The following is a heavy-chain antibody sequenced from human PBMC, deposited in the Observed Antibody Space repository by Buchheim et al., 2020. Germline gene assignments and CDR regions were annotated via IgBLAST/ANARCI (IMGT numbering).Heavy chain of an antibody. CDR3: AKDFQDRMDV. CDR1: GYSFTESA. CDR2: INTYTGDP. Sequence: QVQLVQSGSELKTPGASVKVSCKASGYSFTESALNWIRQAPGQGLEWMGWINTYTGDPTYTQGFKGRFVFSLNNSVNTEYLQINNLRVEDTSVYYCAKDFQDRMDVWGQGTT. J-gene: IGHJ6*02. D-gene: IGHD3-22*01. V-gene: IGHV7-4-1*02.